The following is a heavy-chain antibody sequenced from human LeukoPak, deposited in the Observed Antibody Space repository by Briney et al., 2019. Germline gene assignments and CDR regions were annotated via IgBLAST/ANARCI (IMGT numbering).Heavy chain of an antibody. D-gene: IGHD5-18*01. V-gene: IGHV1-69*04. Sequence: SVKVSCKASGGTFSSYAISWVRQAPGQGLEWMGRIIPILGIANYAQKFQGRVTITADKSTSTAYMELSSLRSEDTAVYYCAREDTAMGSSDYWGQGTLVTVSP. CDR3: AREDTAMGSSDY. J-gene: IGHJ4*02. CDR1: GGTFSSYA. CDR2: IIPILGIA.